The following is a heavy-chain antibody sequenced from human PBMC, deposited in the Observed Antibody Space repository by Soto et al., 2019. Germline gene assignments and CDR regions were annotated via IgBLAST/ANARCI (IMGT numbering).Heavy chain of an antibody. J-gene: IGHJ4*02. CDR3: ARPGYCTGGSCYFFLY. Sequence: GGSLRLSCAASGFTFSGYGMHWVRQAPGKGLEWVAVIWYDGVNKYYVDSVKGRFTISRDNSKNTVYLQMNSLRAEDTAVYYCARPGYCTGGSCYFFLYWGQGTRVTVS. V-gene: IGHV3-33*01. CDR2: IWYDGVNK. D-gene: IGHD2-15*01. CDR1: GFTFSGYG.